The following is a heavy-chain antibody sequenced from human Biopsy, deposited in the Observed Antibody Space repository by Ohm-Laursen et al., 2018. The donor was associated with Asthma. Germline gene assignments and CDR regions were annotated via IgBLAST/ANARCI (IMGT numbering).Heavy chain of an antibody. CDR3: ARAQDCYDSRGYYRNFDY. CDR2: IYYSGST. V-gene: IGHV4-59*12. Sequence: TLSLTCTVSGGSISTFYWSWIRQPPGKGLEWIGYIYYSGSTNYNPSLKSRVTISIDTFKNQFSLKLISVTATDTAVYYCARAQDCYDSRGYYRNFDYWGQGTLVTVSS. CDR1: GGSISTFY. D-gene: IGHD3-22*01. J-gene: IGHJ4*02.